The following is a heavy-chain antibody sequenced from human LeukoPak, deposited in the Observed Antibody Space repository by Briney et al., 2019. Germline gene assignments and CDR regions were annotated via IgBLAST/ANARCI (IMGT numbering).Heavy chain of an antibody. V-gene: IGHV4-39*07. CDR2: IYYSGST. CDR3: ARVNPGIAVAGRDY. CDR1: GGSISSSSYY. D-gene: IGHD6-19*01. Sequence: SETLSLTCTVSGGSISSSSYYWGWIRQPPGKGLEWIGSIYYSGSTYYNPSLKSRVTISVDTSKNQFSLKLSSVTAADTAVYYCARVNPGIAVAGRDYWGQGTLVTVSS. J-gene: IGHJ4*02.